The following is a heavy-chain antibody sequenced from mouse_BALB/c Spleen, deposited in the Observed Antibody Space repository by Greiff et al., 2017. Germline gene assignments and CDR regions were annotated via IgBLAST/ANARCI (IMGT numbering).Heavy chain of an antibody. CDR3: ARVATYYYAMDY. CDR2: IWGDGST. D-gene: IGHD1-1*01. CDR1: GFSLTGYG. V-gene: IGHV2-6-7*01. Sequence: QVQLQQSGHGLVAPSQSLSITCTVSGFSLTGYGVNCVRQPPGKGLEWLGMIWGDGSTDYNSALKSRLSISKDNSKSQVFLKMNSLQTDDTARYYCARVATYYYAMDYWGQGTSVTVSS. J-gene: IGHJ4*01.